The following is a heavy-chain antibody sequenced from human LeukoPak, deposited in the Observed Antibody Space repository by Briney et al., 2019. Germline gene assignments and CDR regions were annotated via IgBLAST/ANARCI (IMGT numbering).Heavy chain of an antibody. V-gene: IGHV3-48*02. D-gene: IGHD5-18*01. CDR3: ARDLGYSYGNDFDY. Sequence: GGSLRLSCAASGFSFSNYAMTWVRQAPGKGLAWVSVVSGSSGTKYYADSVKGRFTISRDNAKNSLYLQMNSLRDEDTAVYYCARDLGYSYGNDFDYWGQGTLVTVSS. CDR1: GFSFSNYA. CDR2: VSGSSGTK. J-gene: IGHJ4*02.